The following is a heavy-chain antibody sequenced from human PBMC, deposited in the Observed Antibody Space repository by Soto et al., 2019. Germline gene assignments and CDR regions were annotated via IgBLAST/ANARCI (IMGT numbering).Heavy chain of an antibody. V-gene: IGHV4-31*03. CDR2: ISYSGTT. Sequence: SEALPLTCTVSAGFIISGGHYWIWIRQYPGKGLEWIGYISYSGTTHYIPSLKSRVTISVDTSKNQFSLRLNSVTAADTAVYYCASLHITAWGGWFDPWGQGTLVTVSS. D-gene: IGHD7-27*01. J-gene: IGHJ5*02. CDR3: ASLHITAWGGWFDP. CDR1: AGFIISGGHY.